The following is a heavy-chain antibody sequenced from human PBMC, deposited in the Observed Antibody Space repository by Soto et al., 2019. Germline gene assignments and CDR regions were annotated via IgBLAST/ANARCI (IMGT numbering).Heavy chain of an antibody. CDR3: AHRPVRFGSAYNYFES. D-gene: IGHD3-10*01. V-gene: IGHV2-5*02. CDR1: GFSLSTTGVG. CDR2: IYWDDDK. Sequence: QITLKESGPTLVKPTQTLTLTCAFSGFSLSTTGVGVGWIRQSSGKALEWLAFIYWDDDKRYSPSLRSRLTITXXTXKXLVVLTMTNMDPVDTATYYCAHRPVRFGSAYNYFESWGQGILVTVSS. J-gene: IGHJ4*02.